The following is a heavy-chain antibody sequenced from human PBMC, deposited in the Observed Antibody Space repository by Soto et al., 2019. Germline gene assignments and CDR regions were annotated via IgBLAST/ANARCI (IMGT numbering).Heavy chain of an antibody. CDR2: ISYDGSNK. CDR3: AKSFDYYGSGSYYKNYFDY. V-gene: IGHV3-30*18. CDR1: GFTFSSYG. Sequence: PGGSLRLSCAASGFTFSSYGMHWVRQAPGKGLEWAAVISYDGSNKYYADSVKGRFTISRDNSKNTLYLQMNSLRAEDTAVYYCAKSFDYYGSGSYYKNYFDYRGQGTLVTVSS. D-gene: IGHD3-10*01. J-gene: IGHJ4*02.